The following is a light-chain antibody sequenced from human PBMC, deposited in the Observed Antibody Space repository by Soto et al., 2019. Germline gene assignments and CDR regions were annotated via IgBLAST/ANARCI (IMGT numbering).Light chain of an antibody. CDR2: DAS. CDR1: QSISSW. CDR3: QQYNGYPWT. Sequence: DIQMTQSPSTLSASVGDRVTITCRASQSISSWLAWYQQKPGKAPKLLMYDASSLHSGVPSTFSGSGSGTEFTLTISSLQPDDFATYYCQQYNGYPWTFGQGTKV. J-gene: IGKJ1*01. V-gene: IGKV1-5*01.